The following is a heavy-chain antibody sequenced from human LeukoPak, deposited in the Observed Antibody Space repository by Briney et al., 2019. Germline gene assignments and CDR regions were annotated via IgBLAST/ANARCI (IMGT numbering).Heavy chain of an antibody. Sequence: GGSLRLSCAASGFTFSSYGMHWVRQAPGKGLEWVANIKQDGSEKYYVDSVKGRFTISRDNAKNSLYLQMNSLRAEDTAVYYCARDRSGSSSWDAFDIWGRGTMVTVSS. CDR2: IKQDGSEK. CDR3: ARDRSGSSSWDAFDI. D-gene: IGHD6-13*01. J-gene: IGHJ3*02. V-gene: IGHV3-7*05. CDR1: GFTFSSYG.